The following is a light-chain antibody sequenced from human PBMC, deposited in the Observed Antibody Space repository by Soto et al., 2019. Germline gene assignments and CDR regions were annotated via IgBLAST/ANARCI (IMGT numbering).Light chain of an antibody. CDR2: GAS. J-gene: IGKJ4*01. Sequence: EIVMTQSPATLSVSPGERVTLSCRASQDIRSSLAWYQQKPGQAPRLLIYGASIRATGVPATFSGSGSGTECTLSISSLQSEHLGVYYCQQDSSWPLTLGGGTKVDIK. V-gene: IGKV3-15*01. CDR3: QQDSSWPLT. CDR1: QDIRSS.